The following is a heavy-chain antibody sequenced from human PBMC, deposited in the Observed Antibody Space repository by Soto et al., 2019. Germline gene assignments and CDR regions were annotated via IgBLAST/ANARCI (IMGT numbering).Heavy chain of an antibody. J-gene: IGHJ3*02. V-gene: IGHV4-31*02. D-gene: IGHD2-15*01. CDR1: GGSISSGGYY. CDR3: ARENCSGGSCYHAFDI. CDR2: IYYSGST. Sequence: SETLSLTCTVSGGSISSGGYYWSWIRQHPGKGLEWIGYIYYSGSTYYNPSLKSRVTISVDTSKNQFSLKLSSVTAADTAVYYCARENCSGGSCYHAFDIWGQGTMVTVSS.